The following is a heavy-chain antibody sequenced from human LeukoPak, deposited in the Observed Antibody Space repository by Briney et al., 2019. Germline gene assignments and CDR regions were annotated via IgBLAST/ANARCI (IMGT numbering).Heavy chain of an antibody. D-gene: IGHD3-9*01. CDR3: ARVRSVLRYFDWLPDYFDY. Sequence: GGSLRLSCAASGFTFSDYYMSWIRQAPGKGLEWVSYISSSGSTIYYADSVKGRFTISRDNAKNSLCLQMNSLRAEDTAVYYCARVRSVLRYFDWLPDYFDYWGQGTLVTVSS. CDR2: ISSSGSTI. CDR1: GFTFSDYY. V-gene: IGHV3-11*04. J-gene: IGHJ4*02.